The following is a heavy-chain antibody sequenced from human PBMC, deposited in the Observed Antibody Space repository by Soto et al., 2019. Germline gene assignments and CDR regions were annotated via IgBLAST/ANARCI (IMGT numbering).Heavy chain of an antibody. Sequence: PGGSLRLSCAASGFTFSSYGMHWVRQAPGKGLEWVAVISYDGSNKYYADSVKGRFTISRDNSKNTLYLQMNSLRAEDTAVYYCAKGKNSSPTDYWGQGTLVTVSS. CDR2: ISYDGSNK. J-gene: IGHJ4*02. CDR3: AKGKNSSPTDY. CDR1: GFTFSSYG. D-gene: IGHD3-22*01. V-gene: IGHV3-30*18.